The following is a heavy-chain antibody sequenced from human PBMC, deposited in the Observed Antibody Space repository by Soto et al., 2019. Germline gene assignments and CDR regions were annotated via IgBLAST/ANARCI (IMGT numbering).Heavy chain of an antibody. V-gene: IGHV3-74*01. CDR3: ARDGYIGFDY. D-gene: IGHD5-12*01. CDR1: GFTFINYL. CDR2: IDSDGSDT. Sequence: GGSLRLSCAASGFTFINYLMHWFRQGPGKGLVWVSRIDSDGSDTIYADSVKGRFTISRDNAKNTLFLQMHSLRVEDMGVYYCARDGYIGFDYWGQGTPVTVSS. J-gene: IGHJ4*02.